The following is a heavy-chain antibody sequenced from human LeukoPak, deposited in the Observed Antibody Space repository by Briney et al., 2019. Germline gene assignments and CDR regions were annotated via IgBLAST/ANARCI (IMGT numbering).Heavy chain of an antibody. CDR2: TYYRSKWYN. V-gene: IGHV6-1*01. J-gene: IGHJ6*02. CDR3: ARDRFVGVGTYYDFWSGYYTYYYYGMDV. Sequence: KPSQTLSLTCAISGDSVSSNSAAWNWIRQSPSRGLEWLGRTYYRSKWYNDYAVSVKSRITINPDTSKNQFSLQLNSVTPEDTAVYYCARDRFVGVGTYYDFWSGYYTYYYYGMDVWGQGTTVTVSS. D-gene: IGHD3-3*01. CDR1: GDSVSSNSAA.